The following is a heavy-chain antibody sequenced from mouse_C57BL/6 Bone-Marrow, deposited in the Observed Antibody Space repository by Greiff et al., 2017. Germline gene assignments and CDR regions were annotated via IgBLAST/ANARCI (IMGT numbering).Heavy chain of an antibody. CDR3: AGSLYFDY. V-gene: IGHV1-50*01. D-gene: IGHD1-1*01. Sequence: QVQLKQPGAELVNPGASVKLSCKASGYTFTSYWMQWVKQRPGQGLEWIGEIDPSDSYTNYNQKFKGKATLTVDTSSSTAYMQLSSLTSEDSAVYYCAGSLYFDYWGQGTTLTVSS. J-gene: IGHJ2*01. CDR1: GYTFTSYW. CDR2: IDPSDSYT.